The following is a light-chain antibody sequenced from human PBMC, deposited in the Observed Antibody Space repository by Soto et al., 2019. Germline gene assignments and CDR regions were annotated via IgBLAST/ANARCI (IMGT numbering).Light chain of an antibody. CDR2: RAS. J-gene: IGKJ1*01. CDR1: QSVSSSY. V-gene: IGKV3-20*01. CDR3: QQYGSSRT. Sequence: EIVLTQSPATLSLSPGERATLSCRASQSVSSSYLAWYQQKPGQAPRLLIFRASTRATGIPPRFSGSGSGTEFTLTISRLEPEDFAVYYCQQYGSSRTFGQGTKVDIK.